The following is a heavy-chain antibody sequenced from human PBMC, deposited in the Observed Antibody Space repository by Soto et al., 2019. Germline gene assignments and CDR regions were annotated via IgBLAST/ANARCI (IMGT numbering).Heavy chain of an antibody. CDR3: GRSVLH. J-gene: IGHJ4*02. CDR1: GSTMISYY. Sequence: PSETLSLTCTLSGSTMISYYSNWLRQHPGKGLEWIGYTHYSGSTYSNPSLKRRITISVDTTKNQFYLKLSSLTTAAPGVYSCGRSVLHWCQGTLVNVSS. V-gene: IGHV4-59*12. CDR2: THYSGST.